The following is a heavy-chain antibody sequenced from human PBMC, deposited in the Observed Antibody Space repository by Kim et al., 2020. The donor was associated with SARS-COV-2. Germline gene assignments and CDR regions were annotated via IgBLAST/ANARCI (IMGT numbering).Heavy chain of an antibody. Sequence: GESLKISCKGSGYSFTSYWIGWVRQMPGKGLEWMGIIYPGDSDTRHSPSFQGQVTISADKSISTAYLQWSSLKASDTAMYYCARPLDMATISKDAFDIWGQGTMVTVSS. J-gene: IGHJ3*02. CDR2: IYPGDSDT. CDR1: GYSFTSYW. CDR3: ARPLDMATISKDAFDI. D-gene: IGHD5-12*01. V-gene: IGHV5-51*01.